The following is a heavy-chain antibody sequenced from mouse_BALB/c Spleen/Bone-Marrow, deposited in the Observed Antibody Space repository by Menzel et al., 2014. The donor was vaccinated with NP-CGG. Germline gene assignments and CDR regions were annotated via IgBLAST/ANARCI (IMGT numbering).Heavy chain of an antibody. V-gene: IGHV1-5*01. D-gene: IGHD3-1*01. CDR3: TTLARSNFDY. J-gene: IGHJ2*01. CDR1: GYTFSNYW. CDR2: IHPGNSDT. Sequence: EVQLVESGTVLARPGAAVKMSCKASGYTFSNYWMHWIKQRPGQGLEWIGTIHPGNSDTTYNQKFKGKAKLTAVTSTSTAFMELSRPSNESSAVYYCTTLARSNFDYWGQGTPLTVSA.